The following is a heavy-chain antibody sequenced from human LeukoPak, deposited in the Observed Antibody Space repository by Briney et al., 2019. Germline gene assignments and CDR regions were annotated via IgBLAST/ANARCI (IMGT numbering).Heavy chain of an antibody. V-gene: IGHV4-31*03. CDR1: GGSISSGGYY. D-gene: IGHD3-22*01. Sequence: PSQTLSLTCTVSGGSISSGGYYWSWIRQHPGKGLEWIGYIYYSGSTYYNPSLKSRVTISVDMSKNQFSLKLSSVTAADTAVYYCARGSLVVISTDAFDIWGQGTMVTVSS. CDR3: ARGSLVVISTDAFDI. CDR2: IYYSGST. J-gene: IGHJ3*02.